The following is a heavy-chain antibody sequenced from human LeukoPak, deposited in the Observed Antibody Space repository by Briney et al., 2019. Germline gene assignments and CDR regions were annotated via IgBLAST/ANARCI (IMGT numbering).Heavy chain of an antibody. J-gene: IGHJ5*02. D-gene: IGHD6-13*01. V-gene: IGHV4-39*01. Sequence: SETLSLTCTVSAGSISSSSYSWGWIRQPPGKGLEWIGTIYSTGNTYYSPSLKSRVTISVDTSKNQFSLKLSSMTAADTAVYYCARHGLISSGWSHWFDPWGQGTLVTVSS. CDR2: IYSTGNT. CDR1: AGSISSSSYS. CDR3: ARHGLISSGWSHWFDP.